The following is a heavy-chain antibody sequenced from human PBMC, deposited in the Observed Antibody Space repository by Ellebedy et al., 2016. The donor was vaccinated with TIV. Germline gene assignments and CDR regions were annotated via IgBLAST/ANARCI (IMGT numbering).Heavy chain of an antibody. CDR1: GFTFDDYG. J-gene: IGHJ6*02. CDR3: AAALWIQLWLRKGPYYYGMDV. Sequence: GESLKISCAASGFTFDDYGMSWVRQAPGKGLEWVSGINWNGGSTGYADSVKGRFTISRDNAKNSLYLQMNSLRAEDTAVYYCAAALWIQLWLRKGPYYYGMDVWGQGTTVTVSS. CDR2: INWNGGST. D-gene: IGHD5-18*01. V-gene: IGHV3-20*04.